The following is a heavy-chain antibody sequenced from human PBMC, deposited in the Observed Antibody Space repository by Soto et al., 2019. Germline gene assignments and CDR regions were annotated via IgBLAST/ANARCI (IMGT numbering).Heavy chain of an antibody. CDR2: IYYSGST. CDR3: ARLARITMIVALGAFDI. V-gene: IGHV4-39*01. D-gene: IGHD3-22*01. J-gene: IGHJ3*02. Sequence: PSETLSLTCTVSGGSISSISYYWGWIRQPPGKGLEWIGSIYYSGSTYYNPSLKSRVTISVDTSKNQFSLKLSSVTAADTAVYYCARLARITMIVALGAFDIWGQGTMVTVSS. CDR1: GGSISSISYY.